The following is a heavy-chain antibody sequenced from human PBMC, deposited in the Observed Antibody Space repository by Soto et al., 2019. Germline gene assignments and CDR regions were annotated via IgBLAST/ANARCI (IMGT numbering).Heavy chain of an antibody. CDR1: GYTFTSYA. D-gene: IGHD3-3*01. V-gene: IGHV1-3*01. CDR2: INAGNGNT. CDR3: AREVRYDFWSGYPTATYNWFDP. Sequence: ASVKVSCKASGYTFTSYAMHWVRQAPGQRLEWMGWINAGNGNTKYSQKFQGRVTITRDTSASTAYMELSSLRSEDTAVYYCAREVRYDFWSGYPTATYNWFDPWGQGTLVTV. J-gene: IGHJ5*02.